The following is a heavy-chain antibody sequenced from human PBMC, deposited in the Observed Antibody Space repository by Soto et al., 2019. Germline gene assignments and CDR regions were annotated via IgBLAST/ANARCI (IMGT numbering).Heavy chain of an antibody. CDR3: ARGGRFLSGWFDP. V-gene: IGHV3-30-3*01. CDR1: GFTFSSYA. J-gene: IGHJ5*02. CDR2: ISYDGSNK. Sequence: QVQLVESGGGVVQPGRSLRLSCAASGFTFSSYAMHWVRQAPGKGLEWVAVISYDGSNKYYADSVKGRFTISRDNSKNTLYLQMNSLRAEDTAVYYCARGGRFLSGWFDPWGQGTLVTVSS. D-gene: IGHD3-3*01.